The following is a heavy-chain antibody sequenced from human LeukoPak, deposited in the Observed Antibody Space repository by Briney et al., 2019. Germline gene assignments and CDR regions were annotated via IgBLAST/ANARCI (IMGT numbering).Heavy chain of an antibody. CDR1: GFTFSSYT. D-gene: IGHD3-10*01. J-gene: IGHJ4*02. Sequence: PGGSLRLSCAASGFTFSSYTMSWVRQAPGKGLGWVLAISGSGGSTYYADSVKGRFTISRDNSKNTLYLQMNSLRAEDTAVYYCAKPGSEGPLYFDYWGQGTLVTVSS. CDR2: ISGSGGST. CDR3: AKPGSEGPLYFDY. V-gene: IGHV3-23*01.